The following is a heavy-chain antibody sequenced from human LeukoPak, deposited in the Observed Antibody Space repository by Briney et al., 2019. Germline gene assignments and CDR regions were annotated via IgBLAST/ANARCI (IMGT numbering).Heavy chain of an antibody. CDR2: IYYSGST. J-gene: IGHJ6*03. CDR1: GGSISSSSYY. V-gene: IGHV4-39*06. CDR3: AKISGYCSGGSCYSSYYHYYMDV. Sequence: SETLSLTCTVSGGSISSSSYYWGWIRQPPGKGLEWIGSIYYSGSTYYNPSLKSRVTISVDTSKNQFPLKLSSVTAADTAVYYCAKISGYCSGGSCYSSYYHYYMDVWGKGTTVTVSS. D-gene: IGHD2-15*01.